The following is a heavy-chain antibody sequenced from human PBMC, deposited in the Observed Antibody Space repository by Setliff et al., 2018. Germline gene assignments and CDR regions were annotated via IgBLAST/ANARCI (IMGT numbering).Heavy chain of an antibody. CDR1: GFTFSSYW. Sequence: LRLSCAASGFTFSSYWMTWVRQAPGKGLEWVANIKQDGSDDYYVDSVKGRFTISRDNAKNLLYLQMNSLRAEDTAVYYCARWTARAVDYWGQGTLVTVSS. V-gene: IGHV3-7*03. D-gene: IGHD6-6*01. J-gene: IGHJ4*02. CDR2: IKQDGSDD. CDR3: ARWTARAVDY.